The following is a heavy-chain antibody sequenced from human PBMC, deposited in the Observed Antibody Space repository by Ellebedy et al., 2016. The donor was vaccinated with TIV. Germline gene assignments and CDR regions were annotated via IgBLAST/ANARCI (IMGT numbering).Heavy chain of an antibody. CDR1: GFTFSHYG. CDR3: ARDTADCSEGSCYAHIDS. Sequence: GESLKISCAASGFTFSHYGMHWVRQAPGKGLEWVAVVWFDGNKHYTDSVKGRFTISRDNSKNTVYLQMNSLRAEDTAVYYCARDTADCSEGSCYAHIDSWGQGTLVTVSS. J-gene: IGHJ4*02. CDR2: VWFDGNK. V-gene: IGHV3-33*01. D-gene: IGHD2-15*01.